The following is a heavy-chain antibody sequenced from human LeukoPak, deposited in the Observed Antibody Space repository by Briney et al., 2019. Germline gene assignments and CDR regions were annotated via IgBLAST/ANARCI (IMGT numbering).Heavy chain of an antibody. J-gene: IGHJ4*02. V-gene: IGHV3-9*01. CDR3: AKALAVAGLYYFDY. CDR1: GFTFDDYA. CDR2: ISWNSDSI. D-gene: IGHD6-13*01. Sequence: GGSLRLSCAASGFTFDDYAMHWVRQTPGKGLEWVSGISWNSDSIDYVDSVKGRFTISRDNVKNSLYLQMSSLRAEDTALYYCAKALAVAGLYYFDYWGQGTLVTVSS.